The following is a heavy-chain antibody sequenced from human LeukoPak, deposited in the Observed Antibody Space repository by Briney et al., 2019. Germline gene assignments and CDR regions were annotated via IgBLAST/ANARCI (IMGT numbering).Heavy chain of an antibody. CDR1: GFTVSTNY. Sequence: GGSLRLSCAASGFTVSTNYMNWVRQAPGKGLEWVSILYSGSDTYYADSVKCRFTISRDSSKNILSLHMNNLSAEDTAVYYCARVGDHFHWYLDLWGRGTLVTVSS. V-gene: IGHV3-53*01. D-gene: IGHD3-10*01. J-gene: IGHJ2*01. CDR3: ARVGDHFHWYLDL. CDR2: LYSGSDT.